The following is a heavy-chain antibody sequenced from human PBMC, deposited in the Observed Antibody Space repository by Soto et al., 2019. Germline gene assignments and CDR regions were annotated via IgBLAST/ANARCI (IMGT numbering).Heavy chain of an antibody. D-gene: IGHD3-3*01. Sequence: EVQLVESEGGLVQPGGSLRLSCAASGFTFSNNWMSWVRQAPGKGLEWVAYIKPDGSDQHYVDSVKGRFTISRDNAKNSLYLQMSNLRVEDTAAYYCARLGATATFDYWGQGTLVTISP. J-gene: IGHJ4*02. CDR2: IKPDGSDQ. V-gene: IGHV3-7*01. CDR1: GFTFSNNW. CDR3: ARLGATATFDY.